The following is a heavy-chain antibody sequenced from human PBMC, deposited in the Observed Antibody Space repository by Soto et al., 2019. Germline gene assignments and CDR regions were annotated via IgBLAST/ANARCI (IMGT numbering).Heavy chain of an antibody. Sequence: QVQLVESGGGVVQPGRSLRLSCAASGFSFSNYGMHWVRQAPGKGLEWVALIWYDGSTKYYVDSVKGRFTISRDNSKNTLFLQMDSRRAEDTAVYSCARDGGPFNWFDPWGQGTLVTVSS. D-gene: IGHD3-16*01. J-gene: IGHJ5*02. CDR1: GFSFSNYG. CDR3: ARDGGPFNWFDP. CDR2: IWYDGSTK. V-gene: IGHV3-33*01.